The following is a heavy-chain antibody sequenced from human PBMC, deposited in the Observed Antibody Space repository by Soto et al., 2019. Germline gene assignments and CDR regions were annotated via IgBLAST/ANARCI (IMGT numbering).Heavy chain of an antibody. J-gene: IGHJ4*02. V-gene: IGHV1-18*01. CDR2: ISAYNGKT. CDR3: GRRDDFWNGYIDY. D-gene: IGHD3-3*01. CDR1: CYTLPRHG. Sequence: GSMKGSRQASCYTLPRHGISWGRQAPGQGLEWMGWISAYNGKTNYAQKLQGRVTMTTDTSTSTAYMELRSLRSDDTAVYYCGRRDDFWNGYIDYWGQGTLVTVSS.